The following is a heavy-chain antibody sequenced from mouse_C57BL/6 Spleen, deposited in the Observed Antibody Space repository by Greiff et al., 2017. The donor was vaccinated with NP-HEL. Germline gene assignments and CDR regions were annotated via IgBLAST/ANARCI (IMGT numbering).Heavy chain of an antibody. J-gene: IGHJ2*01. CDR2: IYPGDGDT. Sequence: QVQLQQSGPELVKPGASVKISCKASGYAFSSSWMNWVKQRPGKGLEWIGRIYPGDGDTNYNGKFKGKATLTADKSSSTAYMQLSSLTSEDSAVYFCARSEYDYGEYFDYWGQSTTLTVSS. V-gene: IGHV1-82*01. CDR3: ARSEYDYGEYFDY. CDR1: GYAFSSSW. D-gene: IGHD2-4*01.